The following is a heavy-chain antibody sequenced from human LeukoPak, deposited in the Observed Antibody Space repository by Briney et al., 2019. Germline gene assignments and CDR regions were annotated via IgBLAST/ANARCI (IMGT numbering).Heavy chain of an antibody. CDR2: INPSGGST. CDR1: GYTFTSYY. V-gene: IGHV1-46*01. Sequence: ASVKVSCKASGYTFTSYYMHWVRQAPGEGPEWMGIINPSGGSTSYAQKFQGRVTMTRDTSTTTLYMELSSLRSEDTAVYYCAKPRPSYSSSWYDHWGQGTLVTVSS. CDR3: AKPRPSYSSSWYDH. J-gene: IGHJ5*02. D-gene: IGHD6-13*01.